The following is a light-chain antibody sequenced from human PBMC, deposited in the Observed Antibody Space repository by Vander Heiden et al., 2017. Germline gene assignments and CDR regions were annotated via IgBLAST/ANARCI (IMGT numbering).Light chain of an antibody. V-gene: IGLV2-8*01. CDR2: EVS. J-gene: IGLJ2*01. CDR1: SSDIDGYNH. CDR3: SSITGGNNLV. Sequence: QSALTQPPSTSGSPVQSVTISCTETSSDIDGYNHVSWYQQHPGKAPKLMIDEVSKRTSGVPNRFYGSKSGSTASRTVSGLQAEDEDEYHCSSITGGNNLVFGGGTKLTVI.